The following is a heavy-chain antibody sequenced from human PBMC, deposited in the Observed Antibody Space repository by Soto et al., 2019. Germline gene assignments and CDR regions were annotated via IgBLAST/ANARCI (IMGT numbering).Heavy chain of an antibody. CDR3: AREGYYSGSGTYSPPRYYGMDV. D-gene: IGHD3-10*01. J-gene: IGHJ6*02. Sequence: PSCKISCKASGYTERSYSLVWVRQAKRQGLEWMGWISDYNGNTHYAQKFQGRVIMTTDTSTRTAYMELRSLGSDDTAVYFCAREGYYSGSGTYSPPRYYGMDVWGQGTTVTV. CDR2: ISDYNGNT. CDR1: GYTERSYS. V-gene: IGHV1-18*01.